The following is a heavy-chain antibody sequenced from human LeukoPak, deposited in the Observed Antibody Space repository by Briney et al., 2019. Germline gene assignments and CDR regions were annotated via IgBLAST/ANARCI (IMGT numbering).Heavy chain of an antibody. CDR3: ARDSGTTGEVKFDP. D-gene: IGHD4-17*01. CDR2: IYSDGTI. V-gene: IGHV4-4*07. Sequence: SETLSLTCSISGDSIIGYYWSWIRQPAGKGLEWIGRIYSDGTITYNPSLQSRLTMSIDTSKNQFSLKLSFVTAADTAVYYCARDSGTTGEVKFDPWGQGTLVTVSS. CDR1: GDSIIGYY. J-gene: IGHJ5*02.